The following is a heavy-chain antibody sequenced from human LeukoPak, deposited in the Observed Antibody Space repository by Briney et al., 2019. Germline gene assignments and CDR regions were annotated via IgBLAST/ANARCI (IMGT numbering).Heavy chain of an antibody. CDR2: IYSGGST. CDR3: ARDHQIPAAIEHYYYYGMDV. CDR1: GFTFSSYA. D-gene: IGHD2-2*01. J-gene: IGHJ6*02. Sequence: GGSLRLSCAASGFTFSSYAMSWVRQAPGKGLEWVSVIYSGGSTYYADSVKGRFTISRDNSKNTLYLQMNSLRAEDTAVYYCARDHQIPAAIEHYYYYGMDVWGQGTTVTVSS. V-gene: IGHV3-53*01.